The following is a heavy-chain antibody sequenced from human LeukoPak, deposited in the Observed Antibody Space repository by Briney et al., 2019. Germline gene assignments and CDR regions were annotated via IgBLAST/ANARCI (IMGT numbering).Heavy chain of an antibody. CDR1: GDSVSSNSAA. CDR3: ARGPGYFQH. Sequence: SQTLSLTFAISGDSVSSNSAAWNWVRLSPSRGLEWLGRTYYRSKWYSHYSVSVRSRITINPDTSRNQFSLQLNSVTPEDTAVYCCARGPGYFQHWGQGTLVTVSS. CDR2: TYYRSKWYS. J-gene: IGHJ1*01. D-gene: IGHD2-8*02. V-gene: IGHV6-1*01.